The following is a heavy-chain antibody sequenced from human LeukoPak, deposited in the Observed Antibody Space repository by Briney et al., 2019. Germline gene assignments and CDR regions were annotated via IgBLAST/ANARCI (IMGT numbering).Heavy chain of an antibody. CDR2: IYTSGST. CDR1: GGSISSGSYY. J-gene: IGHJ4*02. Sequence: SETLSLTCTVSGGSISSGSYYWSWIRQPAGTGLEWIGRIYTSGSTNYNPSLKSRDTISVDTSKSQFSLKLSSVTAADTAVYYCARGPNDFWSGYYTPYFDYWGQGTLVTVSS. V-gene: IGHV4-61*02. CDR3: ARGPNDFWSGYYTPYFDY. D-gene: IGHD3-3*01.